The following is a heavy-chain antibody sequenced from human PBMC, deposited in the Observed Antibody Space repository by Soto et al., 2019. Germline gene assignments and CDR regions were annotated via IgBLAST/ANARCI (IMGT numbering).Heavy chain of an antibody. CDR2: IKPDGSEK. J-gene: IGHJ3*02. CDR3: ARGDYYDTSGPFSDAFAI. D-gene: IGHD3-22*01. Sequence: EVQLVESGGGLVQPGGSMRLSCAASGFTFSSYWMSWVRQAPGTGLEWVANIKPDGSEKYYVDSVKGRFTMSRDNAKNTLNLQMNGLGAQDTAVYYCARGDYYDTSGPFSDAFAIWGRGTTVTVS. V-gene: IGHV3-7*04. CDR1: GFTFSSYW.